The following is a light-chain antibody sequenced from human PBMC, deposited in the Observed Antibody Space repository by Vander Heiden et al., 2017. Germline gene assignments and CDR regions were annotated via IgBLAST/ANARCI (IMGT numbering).Light chain of an antibody. J-gene: IGKJ1*01. V-gene: IGKV3-15*01. CDR3: QQYNNWHWT. CDR1: QSVSSN. Sequence: EIVMTHSPATLSVSPGERATLSGSASQSVSSNLAWYQQKPGQAPRLLIYGASTRATGIPARFSGSGSGTEFTLTISSLQSEDFAVYYCQQYNNWHWTFGQGTKVEIK. CDR2: GAS.